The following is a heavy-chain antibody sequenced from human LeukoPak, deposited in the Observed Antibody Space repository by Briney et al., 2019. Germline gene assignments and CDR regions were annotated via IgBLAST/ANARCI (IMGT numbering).Heavy chain of an antibody. CDR2: IYNTGST. Sequence: SESLPLTCSVSGTSISSNYWSWIRQPPGKGLEWIGHIYNTGSTNYNPSLKSRVTISVDTSKNQFSLNLSSVTAADTAVYFCARARSSWDYYFDYWGQGTLVTVSS. CDR1: GTSISSNY. V-gene: IGHV4-59*01. D-gene: IGHD2-2*01. J-gene: IGHJ4*02. CDR3: ARARSSWDYYFDY.